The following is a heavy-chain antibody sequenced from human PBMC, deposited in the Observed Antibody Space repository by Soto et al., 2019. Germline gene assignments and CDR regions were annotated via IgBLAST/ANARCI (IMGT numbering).Heavy chain of an antibody. D-gene: IGHD1-1*01. CDR2: ISSNGGSI. V-gene: IGHV3-64*01. Sequence: EVQLVESGGSLVQPGGSLRLSCAASGFTFSSYAMHWVRQAPGKGLEYVSAISSNGGSIYYGNSVKGRFTISRDNSKNTMYLQMGSLRAEDMAVYYCARLHNDHDALDVWGQGTTVTVAS. CDR3: ARLHNDHDALDV. CDR1: GFTFSSYA. J-gene: IGHJ6*02.